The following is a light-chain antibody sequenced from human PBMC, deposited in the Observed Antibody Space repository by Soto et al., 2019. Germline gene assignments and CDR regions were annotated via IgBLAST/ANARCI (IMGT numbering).Light chain of an antibody. V-gene: IGKV3-20*01. CDR2: GAS. CDR3: QQYGSSPGT. J-gene: IGKJ1*01. Sequence: EIVLTQSPGTLSLSPGERATLSCRASQSVSSSYLAWYQQKPGQTPRLLIYGASSRATGIPDRFSGSGSGTNLTLTLNRLEPEDFASYYCQQYGSSPGTFGQGTKVEIK. CDR1: QSVSSSY.